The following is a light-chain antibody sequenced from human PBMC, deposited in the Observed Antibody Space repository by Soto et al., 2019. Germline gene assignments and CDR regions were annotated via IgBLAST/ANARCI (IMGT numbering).Light chain of an antibody. Sequence: DIQMTQSPSTLSASVGDRVTITCRASQSISSWLAWYQQKPGKAPKLLIYDASSLESGVPSRFSGSGSGTEFTLTISSPKHDDFATYYCQQYRDXGGGTKV. J-gene: IGKJ4*01. CDR2: DAS. CDR1: QSISSW. V-gene: IGKV1-5*01. CDR3: QQYRD.